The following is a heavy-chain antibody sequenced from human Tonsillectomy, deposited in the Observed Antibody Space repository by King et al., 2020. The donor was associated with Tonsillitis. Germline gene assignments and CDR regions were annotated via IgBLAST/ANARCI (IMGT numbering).Heavy chain of an antibody. J-gene: IGHJ4*02. V-gene: IGHV3-64D*06. D-gene: IGHD5-12*01. CDR3: VKAHRGYSGYYYYFDY. CDR2: ISSNGGST. CDR1: GFTFSSYA. Sequence: EVQLVESGGGLVQPGGSLRLSCSASGFTFSSYAMHWVRQAPGKGLEYVSAISSNGGSTYYADSVKGRFTISRDNSKNTLYLQMSSLRAEDTAVYYCVKAHRGYSGYYYYFDYWGQGTLVTVSS.